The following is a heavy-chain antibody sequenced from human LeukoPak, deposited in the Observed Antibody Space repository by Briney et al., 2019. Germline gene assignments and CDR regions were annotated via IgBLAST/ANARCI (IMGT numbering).Heavy chain of an antibody. J-gene: IGHJ4*02. CDR1: GFTFSSYA. V-gene: IGHV3-30-3*01. CDR3: AAHAYYYDSSGYH. D-gene: IGHD3-22*01. Sequence: GGSLRLSCAASGFTFSSYAMHWVRQAPGKGLEWVAVISYDGSNKYYADSVKGRFTISRDNSKNTLYLQMNSLRAEDTAVYYCAAHAYYYDSSGYHWGQGTLVTVSS. CDR2: ISYDGSNK.